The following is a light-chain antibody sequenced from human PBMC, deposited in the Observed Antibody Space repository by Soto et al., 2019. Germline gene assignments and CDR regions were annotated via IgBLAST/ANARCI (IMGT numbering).Light chain of an antibody. CDR3: CSYVGATTYV. V-gene: IGLV2-23*01. CDR2: EGI. J-gene: IGLJ1*01. CDR1: SSNIGGYNV. Sequence: QSVLTQPASVSGSPGQSITISCSGTSSNIGGYNVVSWYQQHPGKAPKVTVYEGIKRPSGVSDRFSGSTSGSTASLTISGLQAEDEAEYYCCSYVGATTYVFGRGTKVTVL.